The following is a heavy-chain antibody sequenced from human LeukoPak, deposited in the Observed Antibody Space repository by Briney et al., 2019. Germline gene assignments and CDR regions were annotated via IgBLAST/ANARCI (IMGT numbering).Heavy chain of an antibody. CDR1: GYTFTAYY. CDR3: ARDGVVVPAEGMDV. V-gene: IGHV1-2*02. Sequence: GASVKVSCKASGYTFTAYYMHWVRQAPGQGLEWMGWINPNSGGTNYAQKFQGRVTMTRDTSISTAYMELSRLRSDDTAVYYCARDGVVVPAEGMDVWGQGTTVTVSS. D-gene: IGHD2-2*01. CDR2: INPNSGGT. J-gene: IGHJ6*02.